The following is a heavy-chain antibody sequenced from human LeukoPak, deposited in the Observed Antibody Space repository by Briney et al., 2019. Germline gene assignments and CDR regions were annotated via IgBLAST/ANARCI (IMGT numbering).Heavy chain of an antibody. V-gene: IGHV3-21*01. CDR3: ARGHSNYGDYFDY. Sequence: GGSLRLSCAASGFTFSIYAMSWVRQAPGKGLEWVSSISSSSSYIYYADSVKGRFTISRDNAKNSLSLQMNSLRAEDTAVYYCARGHSNYGDYFDYWGQGTLVTVSS. CDR2: ISSSSSYI. D-gene: IGHD4-11*01. J-gene: IGHJ4*02. CDR1: GFTFSIYA.